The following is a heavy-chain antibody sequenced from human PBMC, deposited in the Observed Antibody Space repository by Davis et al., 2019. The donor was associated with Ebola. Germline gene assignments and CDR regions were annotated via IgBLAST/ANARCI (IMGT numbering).Heavy chain of an antibody. V-gene: IGHV5-10-1*01. CDR2: IDPSDSYT. Sequence: PGGSLRLSCKGSGERGSSYWISWGRQMPGKGLEWMGRIDPSDSYTNYSPSFQGHVTISADKSISTAYLQWSSLKASDTAMYYCARIYCGGDCYYPSDAFDIWGQGTMVTVSS. J-gene: IGHJ3*02. D-gene: IGHD2-21*01. CDR3: ARIYCGGDCYYPSDAFDI. CDR1: GERGSSYW.